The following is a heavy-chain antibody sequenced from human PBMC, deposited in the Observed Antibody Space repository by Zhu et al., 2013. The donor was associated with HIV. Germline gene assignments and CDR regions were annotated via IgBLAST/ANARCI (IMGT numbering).Heavy chain of an antibody. V-gene: IGHV1-2*02. CDR2: INPNSGGT. D-gene: IGHD3-10*01. CDR3: ARSLGSSHRQGPAY. CDR1: GYTFIGHY. Sequence: QVQLVQSGAEVNKPGASVKVSCKASGYTFIGHYLHWVRQAPGQGLEWMGWINPNSGGTNYAQKFQSRVTMTRDTSISTAYMELSSLRSEDTAVYYCARSLGSSHRQGPAYWGQGTLVTVSS. J-gene: IGHJ4*02.